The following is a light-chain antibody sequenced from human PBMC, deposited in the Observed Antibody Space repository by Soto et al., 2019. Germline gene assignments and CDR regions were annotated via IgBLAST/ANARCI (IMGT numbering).Light chain of an antibody. Sequence: EIVLTQSPCTLSLSRRERATLXXRASQSVSNNYLAWYQQKPGQAPRVXIYGASSRATGIPDRFSGSGAGTDFTLTIGRLEPEDFAVYYCQQRSNWPPTFGQGTRLEIK. V-gene: IGKV3D-20*02. CDR1: QSVSNNY. CDR3: QQRSNWPPT. CDR2: GAS. J-gene: IGKJ5*01.